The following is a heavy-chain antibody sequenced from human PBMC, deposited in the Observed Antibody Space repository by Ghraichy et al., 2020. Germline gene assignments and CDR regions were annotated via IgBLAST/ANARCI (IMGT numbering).Heavy chain of an antibody. D-gene: IGHD3-22*01. CDR1: GGTFNNYA. CDR2: IIPIFDTV. Sequence: SVKVSCNASGGTFNNYAINWVRQAPGQGLEWMGGIIPIFDTVHYAQKFQGRVTITADKSTSTAYMEVSSLRSEDTAVYYCAKDPNPTSYYYGSSDTFDIWGQGTMVIVSS. CDR3: AKDPNPTSYYYGSSDTFDI. V-gene: IGHV1-69*06. J-gene: IGHJ3*02.